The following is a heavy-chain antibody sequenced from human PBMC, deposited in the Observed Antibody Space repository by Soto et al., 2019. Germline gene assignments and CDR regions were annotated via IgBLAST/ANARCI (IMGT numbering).Heavy chain of an antibody. Sequence: QVQLQQWGAGLLKPSETLSLTCAVYGGSFSGYYCSWIRQPPGKGLEWIGEINHSGSTNYTPSLKSRVTRSVDTSKSQFSLQLSSVPAADTAGSYCAIRMGFNFDYWGKGTLVTVSS. D-gene: IGHD3-16*01. CDR1: GGSFSGYY. J-gene: IGHJ4*02. CDR2: INHSGST. V-gene: IGHV4-34*01. CDR3: AIRMGFNFDY.